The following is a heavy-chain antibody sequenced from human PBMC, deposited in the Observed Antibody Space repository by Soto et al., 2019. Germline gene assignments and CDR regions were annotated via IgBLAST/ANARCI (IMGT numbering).Heavy chain of an antibody. D-gene: IGHD1-26*01. V-gene: IGHV1-69*06. CDR1: GVTFPSYA. Sequence: GASGKVCCKASGVTFPSYAISWERQAPGQGLEWMGRIIPALGTTYYAQKFQDRVTITADKSTSTAYMELNRLRSEDTALYYCASTPRGLAGALPYWRPVSLVIVSP. CDR3: ASTPRGLAGALPY. CDR2: IIPALGTT. J-gene: IGHJ1*01.